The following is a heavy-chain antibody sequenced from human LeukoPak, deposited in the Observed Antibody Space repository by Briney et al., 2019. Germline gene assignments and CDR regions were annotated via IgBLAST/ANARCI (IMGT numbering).Heavy chain of an antibody. CDR3: AKAYWEDTAMEDYFDY. Sequence: PGRSLRLSCAASGFTFSSYGMHWVRQAPGKGLEWVAVIWYDGSNKYYADSVKGRFTISRDNSKNTLYLQMNSLRAEDTAVYYCAKAYWEDTAMEDYFDYRGQGTLVTVSS. CDR2: IWYDGSNK. V-gene: IGHV3-33*06. CDR1: GFTFSSYG. D-gene: IGHD5-18*01. J-gene: IGHJ4*02.